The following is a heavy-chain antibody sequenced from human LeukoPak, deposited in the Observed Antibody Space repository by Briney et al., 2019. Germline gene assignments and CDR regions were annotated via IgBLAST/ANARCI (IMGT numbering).Heavy chain of an antibody. D-gene: IGHD6-13*01. J-gene: IGHJ3*02. CDR2: ISSSSSYI. CDR1: GFTFSSYS. Sequence: GGSLRLSCAASGFTFSSYSMNWVRQAPGKGLEWVSSISSSSSYIYYADSVKGRFTISRDNARNSLFLQMNSLRAEDTAVYYCARGGYSTFLDAFDIWGQGTMVTVSS. V-gene: IGHV3-21*01. CDR3: ARGGYSTFLDAFDI.